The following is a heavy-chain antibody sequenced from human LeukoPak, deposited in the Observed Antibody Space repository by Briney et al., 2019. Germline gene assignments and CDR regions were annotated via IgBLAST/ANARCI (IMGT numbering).Heavy chain of an antibody. J-gene: IGHJ4*02. CDR3: ARALLDYDSSGYGY. V-gene: IGHV4-59*01. CDR2: IYYSGST. CDR1: GGSISSYY. D-gene: IGHD3-22*01. Sequence: SETLSLTCTVSGGSISSYYWSWIRQPPGKGLEWIGYIYYSGSTNYNPSLKSRVTISVDTSKNQFSLKLSSVTAADTAVYYCARALLDYDSSGYGYWGQGTLVTVSS.